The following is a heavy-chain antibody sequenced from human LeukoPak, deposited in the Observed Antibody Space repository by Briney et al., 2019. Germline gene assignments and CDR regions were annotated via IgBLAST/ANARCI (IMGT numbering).Heavy chain of an antibody. CDR1: GYSFNTYW. CDR3: ARPASGWNYFDF. CDR2: IYPGDSNT. J-gene: IGHJ4*02. V-gene: IGHV5-51*01. Sequence: GESLKISCKGSGYSFNTYWIGWVRQMPGKDLEWMGVIYPGDSNTRYSPSFQGQVTISVDESINTAYLQWSSLRASDTAMYYCARPASGWNYFDFWGQGTLVTVSS. D-gene: IGHD6-19*01.